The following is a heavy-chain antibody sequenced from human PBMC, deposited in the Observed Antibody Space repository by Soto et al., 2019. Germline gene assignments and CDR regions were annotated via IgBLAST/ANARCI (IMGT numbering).Heavy chain of an antibody. CDR1: GGSISSYY. J-gene: IGHJ6*03. CDR2: IYYSGST. D-gene: IGHD3-10*01. V-gene: IGHV4-59*08. CDR3: ARHGSGSYHPYYYYMDV. Sequence: SETLSLTCTVSGGSISSYYWSWIRQPPGKGLEWIGYIYYSGSTNYNPSLKSRVTISVDTSKNQFSLKLSSVTAADTAVYYCARHGSGSYHPYYYYMDVWGKGTTVTVSS.